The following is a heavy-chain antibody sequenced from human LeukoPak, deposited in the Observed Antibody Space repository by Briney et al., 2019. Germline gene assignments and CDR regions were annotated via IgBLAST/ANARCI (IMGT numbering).Heavy chain of an antibody. J-gene: IGHJ4*02. CDR2: IYHSGST. Sequence: SETLSLTCAVSGGSISSGGYSWSWIRQPPGKGLEWIGYIYHSGSTYYNPSLKSRVTISVDTSKNQFSLKLSSVTAADTAVYYCARVKGDSSGYYYGGVFDYWGQGTLVTVSS. D-gene: IGHD3-22*01. CDR3: ARVKGDSSGYYYGGVFDY. CDR1: GGSISSGGYS. V-gene: IGHV4-30-2*01.